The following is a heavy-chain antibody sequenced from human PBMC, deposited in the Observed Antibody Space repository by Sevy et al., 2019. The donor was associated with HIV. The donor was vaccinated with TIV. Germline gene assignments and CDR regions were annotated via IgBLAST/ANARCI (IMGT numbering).Heavy chain of an antibody. V-gene: IGHV3-48*03. Sequence: GGSLRLSCKASGFIFSNYEMNWVRQAPGKGLEWVSYISPSGHAMYYADSVKGRFTVSSDNAKNSWYLQMNSLRGDDTALYYCARDIDSSGYSYAFDLWGQGTMVTVSS. J-gene: IGHJ3*01. CDR1: GFIFSNYE. CDR2: ISPSGHAM. CDR3: ARDIDSSGYSYAFDL. D-gene: IGHD3-22*01.